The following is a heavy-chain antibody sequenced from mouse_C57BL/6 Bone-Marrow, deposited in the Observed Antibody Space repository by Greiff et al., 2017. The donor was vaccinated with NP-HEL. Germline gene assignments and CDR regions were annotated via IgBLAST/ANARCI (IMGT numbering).Heavy chain of an antibody. V-gene: IGHV1-81*01. CDR2: IYPRSGNT. J-gene: IGHJ2*01. CDR1: GYTFTSYG. CDR3: ARTYDRGYFDY. D-gene: IGHD2-12*01. Sequence: VKLVESGAELARPGASVKLSCKASGYTFTSYGISWVKQRTGQGLEWIGEIYPRSGNTYYNEKFKGKATLTADKSSSTAYMELRSLTSEDSAVYFCARTYDRGYFDYWGQGTTLTVSS.